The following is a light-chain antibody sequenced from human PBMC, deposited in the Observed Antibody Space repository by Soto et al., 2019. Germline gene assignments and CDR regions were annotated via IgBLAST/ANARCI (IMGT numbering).Light chain of an antibody. CDR3: SLYTISSTL. V-gene: IGLV2-18*01. CDR2: EVS. Sequence: QSALTQPPSVSGSPGQSVTISCTGTSSDVGSYNRVSWYQQPPGTAPKLMIYEVSNRPSGVPDRFSGSKSGNTASLTISGLQAEVEADYYCSLYTISSTLFGGGTKLTVL. CDR1: SSDVGSYNR. J-gene: IGLJ3*02.